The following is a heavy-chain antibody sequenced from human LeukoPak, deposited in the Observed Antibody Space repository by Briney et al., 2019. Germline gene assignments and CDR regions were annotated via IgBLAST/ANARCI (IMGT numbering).Heavy chain of an antibody. V-gene: IGHV5-51*01. CDR2: MYPDDSDT. CDR3: VTLSGPNFYDYDGLSEHFDY. D-gene: IGHD3-16*01. J-gene: IGHJ4*02. CDR1: GYTFTNYW. Sequence: GESLKISCKASGYTFTNYWIGWVRQMPGRGPEWLGIMYPDDSDTRYSPSFQGQITISADNSITSAYLQWHRLTASDTAMYYCVTLSGPNFYDYDGLSEHFDYWGQGTLVTVSS.